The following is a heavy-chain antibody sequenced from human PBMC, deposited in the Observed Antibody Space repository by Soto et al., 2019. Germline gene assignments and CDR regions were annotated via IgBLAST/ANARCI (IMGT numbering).Heavy chain of an antibody. CDR3: AKDGGPSSWYGVYYYGMDV. V-gene: IGHV3-30*18. CDR1: GFTFSSYG. CDR2: ISYDGSNK. J-gene: IGHJ6*02. D-gene: IGHD6-13*01. Sequence: GGSLRLSCAASGFTFSSYGMHWVRQAPGKGLEWVAVISYDGSNKYYADSVKGRFTISRDNSKNTLYLQMNSLRAEDTAVYYCAKDGGPSSWYGVYYYGMDVWGQGTTVTVSS.